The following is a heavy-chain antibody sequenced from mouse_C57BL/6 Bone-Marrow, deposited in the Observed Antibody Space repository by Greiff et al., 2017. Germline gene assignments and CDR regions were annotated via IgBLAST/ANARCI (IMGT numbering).Heavy chain of an antibody. CDR1: GYTFTNYW. Sequence: VQLQESGAELVRPGTSVKMSCKASGYTFTNYWIGWAKQRPGHGLEWIGDIYPGGGYTNYNEKFKGKATLTADKSSSTAYMQFSSLTSEDSAIYYCAISRGGYYFDYWGQGTTLTVSS. CDR2: IYPGGGYT. CDR3: AISRGGYYFDY. V-gene: IGHV1-63*01. J-gene: IGHJ2*01.